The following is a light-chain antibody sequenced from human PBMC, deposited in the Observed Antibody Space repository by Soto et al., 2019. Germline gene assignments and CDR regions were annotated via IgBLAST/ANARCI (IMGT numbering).Light chain of an antibody. CDR2: AAS. CDR3: QETYSVPFFS. J-gene: IGKJ3*01. Sequence: DIRLTQSPSSLSASVGDRVTITCRASQSISTYLNWFQQKPGQAPKLLIYAASSLQSGVPSRFSGSGSGTDFTRTISNLQPQDFATYYCQETYSVPFFSFGPGTTVDIK. V-gene: IGKV1-39*01. CDR1: QSISTY.